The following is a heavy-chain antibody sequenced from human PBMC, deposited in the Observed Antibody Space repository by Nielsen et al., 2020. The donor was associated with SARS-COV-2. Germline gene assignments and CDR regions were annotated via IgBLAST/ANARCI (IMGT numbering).Heavy chain of an antibody. CDR2: INHSGST. CDR3: ARGAIAAAGTSWFDP. Sequence: SETLSLTCAVYGGSFSGYYWSWIRQPPGKGLEWIGEINHSGSTNYNPSLKSRATISVDTSKNQFSLKLSSVTAADTAVYYCARGAIAAAGTSWFDPWCQGTLVTVSS. J-gene: IGHJ5*02. D-gene: IGHD6-13*01. V-gene: IGHV4-34*01. CDR1: GGSFSGYY.